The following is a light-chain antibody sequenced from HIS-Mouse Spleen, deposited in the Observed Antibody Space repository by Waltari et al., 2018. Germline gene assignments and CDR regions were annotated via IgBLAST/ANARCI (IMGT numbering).Light chain of an antibody. CDR1: SGSIASNS. Sequence: NFMLTQPHSVSESPGKTVTISCTGSSGSIASNSVQWYQQRPGSAPTTVIYEDNQRPSGVPDRFSGSIDSSSNSASLTISGLKTEDEADYYCQSYDSSGVFGGGTKLTVL. J-gene: IGLJ3*02. CDR3: QSYDSSGV. CDR2: EDN. V-gene: IGLV6-57*02.